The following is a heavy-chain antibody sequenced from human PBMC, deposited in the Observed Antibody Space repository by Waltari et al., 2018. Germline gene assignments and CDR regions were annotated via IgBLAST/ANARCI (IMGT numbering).Heavy chain of an antibody. CDR3: ARWDSSGRYYAD. J-gene: IGHJ4*02. CDR1: AGSIRNYF. D-gene: IGHD6-19*01. V-gene: IGHV4-59*08. Sequence: QVQLQESGPGLVKASETLSLTCSVSAGSIRNYFWNWIRQSPGKGLEWIGYIHHSVGTKCNPALKSRVSMSVDTSRSQFSLGLTSVTAADTAVYYCARWDSSGRYYADWGQGTPVIVSS. CDR2: IHHSVGT.